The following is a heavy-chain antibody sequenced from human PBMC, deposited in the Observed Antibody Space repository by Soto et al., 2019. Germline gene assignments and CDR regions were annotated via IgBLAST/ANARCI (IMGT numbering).Heavy chain of an antibody. J-gene: IGHJ6*02. CDR2: ISSYGSDT. D-gene: IGHD3-16*01. Sequence: EVQLVESGGGLVLPGGSLRLSCAASGFTFSRYWMHWVRQAPGKGLVWVSRISSYGSDTHYADSVKGRFTISRDNAKNTLYLQMNSLTAEDTAVYYCASNYAYAEGYYWYGIDVWGQGTTVTVSS. CDR1: GFTFSRYW. V-gene: IGHV3-74*01. CDR3: ASNYAYAEGYYWYGIDV.